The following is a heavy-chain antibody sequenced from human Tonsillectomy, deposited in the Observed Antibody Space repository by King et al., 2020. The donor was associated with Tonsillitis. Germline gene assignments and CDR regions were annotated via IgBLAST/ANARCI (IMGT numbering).Heavy chain of an antibody. CDR1: GGSLSSGGSS. CDR2: IYYSGST. CDR3: ARGREDEESMVERPEAVDS. D-gene: IGHD4/OR15-4a*01. Sequence: PLQASGPGLVTPSPTLSLTCAVSGGSLSSGGSSWSWIRQPPGKGLEWIGYIYYSGSTYYNPSLKSRVTISVDTSKNQFSLKLSSVTAADTAVYYCARGREDEESMVERPEAVDSGGQGTMVTV. J-gene: IGHJ3*02. V-gene: IGHV4-30-4*07.